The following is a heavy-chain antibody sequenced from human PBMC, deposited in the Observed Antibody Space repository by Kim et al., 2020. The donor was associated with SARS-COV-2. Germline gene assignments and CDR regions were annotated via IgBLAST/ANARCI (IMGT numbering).Heavy chain of an antibody. J-gene: IGHJ4*02. CDR2: IDWDNDK. CDR1: GFSLNTRGMC. Sequence: SGPTLVKPTQTLILTCTFSGFSLNTRGMCVSWIRQPPGKALEWLARIDWDNDKYYTTSLRTRLTISKDTSKNQVVLTMTNMDPVDTATYYWARIRCDCSSNSGQAAYFDYWGQGTLVTVSS. D-gene: IGHD2-2*01. CDR3: ARIRCDCSSNSGQAAYFDY. V-gene: IGHV2-70*11.